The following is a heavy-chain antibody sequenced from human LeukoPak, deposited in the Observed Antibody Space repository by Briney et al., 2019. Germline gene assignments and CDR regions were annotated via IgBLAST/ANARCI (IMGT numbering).Heavy chain of an antibody. CDR1: GGSISSSSYY. V-gene: IGHV4-39*07. CDR3: ARALSSSWAYFDY. Sequence: PSETLSLTCTVSGGSISSSSYYWGWIRQPPGKGLEWIGSIYYSGSTYYNPSLKSRVTISVDTSKNQFSLKLSSVTAADTAAYYCARALSSSWAYFDYWGQGTLVTVSS. CDR2: IYYSGST. J-gene: IGHJ4*02. D-gene: IGHD6-13*01.